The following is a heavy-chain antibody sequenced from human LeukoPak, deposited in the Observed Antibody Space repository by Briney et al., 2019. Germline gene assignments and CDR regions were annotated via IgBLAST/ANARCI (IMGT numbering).Heavy chain of an antibody. Sequence: GGSLRLSCVVSGITFHNYAMTWVRQAPGKELEWVSAISGVTGRTYYADSVKGRFTISRDNSRNTLYLQMNSLRAEDTAVYYCAKDLRAYGSGSYFGMDVWGQGTTVIVSS. CDR1: GITFHNYA. CDR3: AKDLRAYGSGSYFGMDV. V-gene: IGHV3-23*01. CDR2: ISGVTGRT. D-gene: IGHD3-10*01. J-gene: IGHJ6*02.